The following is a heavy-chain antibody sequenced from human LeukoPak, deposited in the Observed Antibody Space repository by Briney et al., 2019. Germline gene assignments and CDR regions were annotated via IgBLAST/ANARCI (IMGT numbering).Heavy chain of an antibody. CDR3: ARLLGSVSFSDV. V-gene: IGHV4-38-2*02. Sequence: PSETLSLTCIVSGYSITSGYLWGWIRQTPGKGLEWIGTMYHSGDINYNPALQSRVTVSVDTAKSQFSLKLEFVSLTDTAVFYCARLLGSVSFSDVWGQGILVTVSS. D-gene: IGHD3-10*01. CDR1: GYSITSGYL. J-gene: IGHJ4*02. CDR2: MYHSGDI.